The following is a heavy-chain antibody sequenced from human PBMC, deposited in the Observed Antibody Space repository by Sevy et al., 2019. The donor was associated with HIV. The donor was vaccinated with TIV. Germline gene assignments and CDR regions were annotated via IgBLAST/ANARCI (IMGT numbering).Heavy chain of an antibody. CDR3: TAVGLRYFSGSSSYQGDWFDP. CDR1: GYTLTKLS. D-gene: IGHD2-15*01. Sequence: ASVKVSCKVSGYTLTKLSIHWVRQAPGKGLEWMGDFDPQYGETIYAQKFQGRLTMTEDTSPDTAFMDLSSLTPEDTAVYYCTAVGLRYFSGSSSYQGDWFDPWGQGTLVTVSS. J-gene: IGHJ5*02. V-gene: IGHV1-24*01. CDR2: FDPQYGET.